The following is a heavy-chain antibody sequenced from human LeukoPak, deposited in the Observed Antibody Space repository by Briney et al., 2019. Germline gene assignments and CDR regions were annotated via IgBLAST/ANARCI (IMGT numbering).Heavy chain of an antibody. Sequence: ASVKVSCKASGYTFTDYHMHWVRQAPGQGLEWMGIINPSGGSTTYAEKFQGRVTMTRDTSTSTVYMELSSLRSEDTAVYYCARDSLRTAIAMAGGNWFDPWGQGALVTVSS. CDR1: GYTFTDYH. V-gene: IGHV1-46*01. D-gene: IGHD6-19*01. CDR2: INPSGGST. J-gene: IGHJ5*02. CDR3: ARDSLRTAIAMAGGNWFDP.